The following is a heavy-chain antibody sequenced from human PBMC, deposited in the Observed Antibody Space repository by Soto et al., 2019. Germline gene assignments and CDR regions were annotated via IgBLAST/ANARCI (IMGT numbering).Heavy chain of an antibody. CDR3: ARGGMGKSYWTLDS. CDR2: IMAYNNNP. CDR1: GYTFSNYG. V-gene: IGHV1-18*01. J-gene: IGHJ4*02. D-gene: IGHD1-26*01. Sequence: ASVKVSCKASGYTFSNYGVNWVRQAPGQGLEWLGYIMAYNNNPHYAQKFVGRVTMTADTSTSTAFLELRSRTSDDTAVYYCARGGMGKSYWTLDSWGQGTQVTVSS.